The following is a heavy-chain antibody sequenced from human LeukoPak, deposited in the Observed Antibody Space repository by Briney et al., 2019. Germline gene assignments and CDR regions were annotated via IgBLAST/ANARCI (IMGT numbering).Heavy chain of an antibody. D-gene: IGHD3-10*01. J-gene: IGHJ5*02. CDR2: IYCSGST. Sequence: SETLSLTCTVSGDSISSYYWSWIRQPPGRGLEWIGHIYCSGSTDYNPSLKSRVGILLDTSKNQVSLKLSSVTAADTAVYYCARESLSDYYGSGSFSSWSQGTLVTVSS. CDR1: GDSISSYY. CDR3: ARESLSDYYGSGSFSS. V-gene: IGHV4-59*01.